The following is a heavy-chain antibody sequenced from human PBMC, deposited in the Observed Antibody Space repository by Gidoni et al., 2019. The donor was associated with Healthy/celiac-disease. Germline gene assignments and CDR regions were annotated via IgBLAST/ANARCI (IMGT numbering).Heavy chain of an antibody. J-gene: IGHJ4*02. D-gene: IGHD1-26*01. V-gene: IGHV3-30-3*01. CDR2: ISYDGSNK. CDR3: ARDRRTLYGSYFDY. CDR1: GFPFRSYA. Sequence: QVQLVDSGVGAVQPGRSLRLSCAASGFPFRSYAMHWFRQAPVKGLEWVACISYDGSNKYYADSVKGRFTISRDNSKNKLYLQMNSLRAEDTAVYYCARDRRTLYGSYFDYWGQGTLVTVSS.